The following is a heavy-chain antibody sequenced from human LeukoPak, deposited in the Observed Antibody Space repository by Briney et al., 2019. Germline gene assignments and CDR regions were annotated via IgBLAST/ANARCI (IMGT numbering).Heavy chain of an antibody. CDR2: ISDSDGST. CDR3: AKVETSGGANCYALDY. Sequence: GGSLRLSCAASGFTFSSYAMTWVRQAPAKGLEWVSAISDSDGSTYYADSVKGRFTISRDDSQNTLYLQMNSLSAEDTAVYYCAKVETSGGANCYALDYWGQGTLVTVSS. J-gene: IGHJ4*02. D-gene: IGHD2-2*01. CDR1: GFTFSSYA. V-gene: IGHV3-23*01.